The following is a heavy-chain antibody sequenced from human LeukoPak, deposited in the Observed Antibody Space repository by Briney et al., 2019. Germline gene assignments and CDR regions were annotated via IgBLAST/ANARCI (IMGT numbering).Heavy chain of an antibody. D-gene: IGHD3-22*01. Sequence: SQTLSLTCAISGDSVSSNSAAWNWIRQSPSRGLEWLGRTYYRSKWYNDYAVSVKSRITINPDTSKNQFSLQLNSVTPEDTAVYYCAREVGVYYDSSGYSDAFDIWGQGTMVTVSS. J-gene: IGHJ3*02. CDR2: TYYRSKWYN. CDR1: GDSVSSNSAA. CDR3: AREVGVYYDSSGYSDAFDI. V-gene: IGHV6-1*01.